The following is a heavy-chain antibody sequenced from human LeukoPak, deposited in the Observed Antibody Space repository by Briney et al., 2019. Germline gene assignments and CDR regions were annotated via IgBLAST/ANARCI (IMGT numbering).Heavy chain of an antibody. CDR3: ARITMGATIANFYYYHMDV. Sequence: GGSLRLSCAAYGFTFSHYSMHWVRQAPGKGLEYVSAIISNGGRTHYADSVKGRFTISRDNSKNTLYLQMDSLRAEDMAVYYCARITMGATIANFYYYHMDVWGKGATVTVSS. V-gene: IGHV3-64*02. CDR2: IISNGGRT. D-gene: IGHD3-3*01. J-gene: IGHJ6*03. CDR1: GFTFSHYS.